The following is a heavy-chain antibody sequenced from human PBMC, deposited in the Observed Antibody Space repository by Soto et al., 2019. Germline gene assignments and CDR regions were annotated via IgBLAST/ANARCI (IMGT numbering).Heavy chain of an antibody. CDR2: INPANGNT. D-gene: IGHD3-10*01. J-gene: IGHJ4*02. CDR1: GYTFTNYA. Sequence: ASVKVSCKASGYTFTNYAVHWVRQAPGQRLEWMGWINPANGNTKYSQTFQGRVTISRDTSATTAYMELSSLGSEDTSVYYCARDLTSESYFVYWGQGTQVTVSS. V-gene: IGHV1-3*01. CDR3: ARDLTSESYFVY.